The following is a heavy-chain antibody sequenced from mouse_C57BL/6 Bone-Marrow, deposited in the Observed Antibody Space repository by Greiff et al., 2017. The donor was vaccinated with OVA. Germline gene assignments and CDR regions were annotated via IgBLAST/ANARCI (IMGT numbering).Heavy chain of an antibody. CDR3: TRIGYGGYFDV. V-gene: IGHV5-9-1*02. J-gene: IGHJ1*03. Sequence: DVMLVESGEGLVKPGGSLTLSCAASGFTFSSYAMSWVRQTPEKRLEWVAYISSGGDYIYYADTVKGRFTISRDNARNTLYLQMSSLKSEDTAMYYCTRIGYGGYFDVWGTGTTVTVSS. CDR2: ISSGGDYI. CDR1: GFTFSSYA. D-gene: IGHD1-2*01.